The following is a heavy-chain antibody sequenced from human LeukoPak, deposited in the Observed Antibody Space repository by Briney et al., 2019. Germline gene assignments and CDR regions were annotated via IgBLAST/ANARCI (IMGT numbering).Heavy chain of an antibody. CDR3: AIDYGDYVIAFDI. V-gene: IGHV4-59*01. CDR1: GGSISSYY. Sequence: PSETLSLTCTVSGGSISSYYWSWIRQPPGKGLEWIGYIYYSGSTNYNPSLKSRVTISVDTSKNQFSLKLSSVTAADTAVYYCAIDYGDYVIAFDIWGQGTMVTVSS. D-gene: IGHD4-17*01. J-gene: IGHJ3*02. CDR2: IYYSGST.